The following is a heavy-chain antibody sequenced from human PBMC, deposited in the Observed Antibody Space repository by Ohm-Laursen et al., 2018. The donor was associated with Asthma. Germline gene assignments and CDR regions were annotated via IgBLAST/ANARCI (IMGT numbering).Heavy chain of an antibody. CDR3: AKVDYGFSFDY. CDR2: ISYDGSNK. V-gene: IGHV3-30*18. CDR1: GFTFSSYG. J-gene: IGHJ4*02. Sequence: SLRLSCTAPGFTFSSYGMHWVRQAPGKGLEWVAVISYDGSNKYYADSVKGRFTISRDNSKNTLYLQMNSLRAEDTAVYYCAKVDYGFSFDYWGQGTLVTVSS. D-gene: IGHD4-17*01.